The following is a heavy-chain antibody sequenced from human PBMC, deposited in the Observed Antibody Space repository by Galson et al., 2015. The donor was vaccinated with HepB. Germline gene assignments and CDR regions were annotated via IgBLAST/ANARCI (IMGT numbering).Heavy chain of an antibody. J-gene: IGHJ4*02. D-gene: IGHD3-9*01. CDR2: INSDGSST. V-gene: IGHV3-74*01. CDR1: GFTFSSYW. Sequence: SLRLSCAASGFTFSSYWMHWVRQAPGKGLVWVSRINSDGSSTSYADSVKGRFTISRDNAKNTLYLQMNSLRAEDTAVYYCARDLTYYDILTGSFVKYFDYWGQGTLVTVFS. CDR3: ARDLTYYDILTGSFVKYFDY.